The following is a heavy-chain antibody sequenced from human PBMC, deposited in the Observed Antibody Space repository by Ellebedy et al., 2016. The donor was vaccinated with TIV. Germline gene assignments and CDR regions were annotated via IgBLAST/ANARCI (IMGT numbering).Heavy chain of an antibody. Sequence: GESLKISCESSGFTFSSYWMGWVRQPPGKGLEWLAKINQGGTEKHHLDSVRGRFTISRDNAKNSLYLQMNSLRVEDTAVYYCARYTGYNFDYWGQGTLVIGSS. CDR3: ARYTGYNFDY. J-gene: IGHJ4*02. CDR1: GFTFSSYW. V-gene: IGHV3-7*02. D-gene: IGHD5-24*01. CDR2: INQGGTEK.